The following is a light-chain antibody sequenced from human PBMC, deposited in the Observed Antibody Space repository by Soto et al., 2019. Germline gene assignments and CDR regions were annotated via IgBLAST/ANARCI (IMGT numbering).Light chain of an antibody. V-gene: IGKV1-39*01. J-gene: IGKJ2*01. CDR1: QNVWTY. Sequence: DIQMTQSPPSLSASVGDRVTITCRASQNVWTYLNWYQQKPGKAPRLLPYGASDLEDGVPARFSGSGSGTDFTLTISSLQPEEYATYYCQQTFYIPRTFGQGTKVDIK. CDR2: GAS. CDR3: QQTFYIPRT.